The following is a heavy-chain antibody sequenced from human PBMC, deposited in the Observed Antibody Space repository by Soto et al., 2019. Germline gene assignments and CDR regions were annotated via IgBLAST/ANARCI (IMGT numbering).Heavy chain of an antibody. CDR2: ISYDGSNK. D-gene: IGHD6-19*01. CDR3: ARDTIAVAGIKPDDY. J-gene: IGHJ4*02. CDR1: GFTFSSYG. V-gene: IGHV3-30*03. Sequence: GGSLRLSCAASGFTFSSYGMHWVRQAPGKGLEWVAVISYDGSNKYYADTVKGRFTISRDNSKNTLYLQMNSLRAEDTAVYYCARDTIAVAGIKPDDYWGQGTLVTVSS.